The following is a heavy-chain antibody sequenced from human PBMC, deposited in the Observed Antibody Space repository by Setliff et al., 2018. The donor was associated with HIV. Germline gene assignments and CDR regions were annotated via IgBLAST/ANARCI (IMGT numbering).Heavy chain of an antibody. V-gene: IGHV3-7*03. CDR2: VKKDESEK. J-gene: IGHJ5*02. Sequence: GGSLRLSCAASGFTISNDWMTWVRQAPGKGLEWVANVKKDESEKYYVASVKGRFTISRDNAKNSLYLQMNNLRAEDTALYYCARNLIRSSYFGVLSNWFDTWGQGTLVTVPQ. CDR1: GFTISNDW. CDR3: ARNLIRSSYFGVLSNWFDT. D-gene: IGHD3-3*01.